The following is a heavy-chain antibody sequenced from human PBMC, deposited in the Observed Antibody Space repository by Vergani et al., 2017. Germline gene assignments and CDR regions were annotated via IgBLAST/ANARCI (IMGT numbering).Heavy chain of an antibody. Sequence: QVQLVQSGAEVKKPGSSVKVSCKASGGTFSSYAISWVRQAPGQGLEWMGGIIPIFGTATYAQKFQGRVTITADESPSTAYMELSSLRSEDTAVYYCARAGTYYYDSSRGYYFDYWGQGTLVTVSS. CDR1: GGTFSSYA. J-gene: IGHJ4*02. CDR3: ARAGTYYYDSSRGYYFDY. D-gene: IGHD3-22*01. CDR2: IIPIFGTA. V-gene: IGHV1-69*01.